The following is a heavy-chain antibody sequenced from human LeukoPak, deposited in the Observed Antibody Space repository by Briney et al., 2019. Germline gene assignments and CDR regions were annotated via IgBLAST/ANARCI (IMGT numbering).Heavy chain of an antibody. V-gene: IGHV3-9*01. Sequence: PGGSLRLSCAAPGFTFNDYAMHWVRHAPGKGLEWVSGISWNSGSKAYADSVKGRFTISRDRAKKSLYLQMNSLRPEDTAMYYCVKAAGDWYFDLWGRGTLVSVSS. D-gene: IGHD6-19*01. J-gene: IGHJ2*01. CDR1: GFTFNDYA. CDR2: ISWNSGSK. CDR3: VKAAGDWYFDL.